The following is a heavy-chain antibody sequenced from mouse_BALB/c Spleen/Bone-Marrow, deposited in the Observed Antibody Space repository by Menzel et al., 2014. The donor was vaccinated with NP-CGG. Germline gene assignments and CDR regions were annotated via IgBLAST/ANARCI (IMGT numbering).Heavy chain of an antibody. CDR1: GFNIKDTY. V-gene: IGHV14-3*02. J-gene: IGHJ4*01. Sequence: EVQLQQSGAELVKPGASVKLSCTASGFNIKDTYMHWVKQRPEQGLEWIGRLDPANGNTKYDPKFQGKATITADTSSNTACLQLSSLTSEDTAVYYCARYGNYCYAMDYWGQGTSVTVSS. D-gene: IGHD2-1*01. CDR3: ARYGNYCYAMDY. CDR2: LDPANGNT.